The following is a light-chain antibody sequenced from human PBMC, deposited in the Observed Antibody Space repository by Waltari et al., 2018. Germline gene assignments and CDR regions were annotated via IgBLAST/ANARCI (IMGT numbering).Light chain of an antibody. CDR1: SSDIAGYTY. J-gene: IGLJ2*01. CDR3: SSYTTTSTLL. V-gene: IGLV2-14*01. Sequence: QSALTQPASVSGSPGQSITISCTGSSSDIAGYTYVSWYQHHPGKAPKLIIYEVSSRPAGISTRFSGSKAGNTASLTIAGLQLEDEAHYYCSSYTTTSTLLFGGGTKVTVL. CDR2: EVS.